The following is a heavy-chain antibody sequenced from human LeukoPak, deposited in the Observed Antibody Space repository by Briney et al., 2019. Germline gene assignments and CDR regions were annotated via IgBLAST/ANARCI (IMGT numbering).Heavy chain of an antibody. CDR2: IYYSGST. Sequence: PSETLSLTCTVSGGSISSSSYYWGWIRQPPGKGLEWIGSIYYSGSTYYNPSLKSRVTISVDTSKNQFSLKLSSVTAADTAVYYCARRGYGYGRLLRYYYMDVWGKGTTVTIPS. V-gene: IGHV4-39*07. J-gene: IGHJ6*03. CDR1: GGSISSSSYY. CDR3: ARRGYGYGRLLRYYYMDV. D-gene: IGHD5-12*01.